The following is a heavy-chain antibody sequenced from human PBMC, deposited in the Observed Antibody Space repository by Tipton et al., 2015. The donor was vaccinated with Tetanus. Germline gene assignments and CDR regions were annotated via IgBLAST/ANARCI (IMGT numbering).Heavy chain of an antibody. CDR2: ISGSGGST. CDR3: AKDIDVPGTTLYFDY. CDR1: GFTFSSYA. Sequence: SLRLSCAASGFTFSSYAMHCVRQAPGKGLEWVSAISGSGGSTYYADSVKGRFTISRDNSKNTLYLQMNSLRAEDTAVYYCAKDIDVPGTTLYFDYWGQGTLVTVSS. D-gene: IGHD1-1*01. J-gene: IGHJ4*02. V-gene: IGHV3-23*01.